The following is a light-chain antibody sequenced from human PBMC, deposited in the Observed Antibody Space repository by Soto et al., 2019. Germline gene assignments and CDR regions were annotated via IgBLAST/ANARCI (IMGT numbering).Light chain of an antibody. V-gene: IGKV1-16*02. CDR2: AAS. Sequence: DIQMTQSPSSLSASIGDRVTITCRASQDISNHLAWFQQKPGKAPKSLISAASSLHSGVPSKFSGSGSGTDFTLTISSLQPEDFATYYCQQYKSYPITFGQGTRLEIK. CDR3: QQYKSYPIT. CDR1: QDISNH. J-gene: IGKJ5*01.